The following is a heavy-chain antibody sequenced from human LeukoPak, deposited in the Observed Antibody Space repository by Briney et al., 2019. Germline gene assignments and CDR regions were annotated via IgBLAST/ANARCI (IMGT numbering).Heavy chain of an antibody. Sequence: GGSLRLSCAASGFTFSSHTMNWVRQAPGKGLGWVSSISSSGNYIYYADSVKGRFTISRDNAKNSLYLQMNSLRAEDTAVYYCARGGAMVRGVSPLDYWGQGTPVTVSS. CDR2: ISSSGNYI. V-gene: IGHV3-21*01. CDR3: ARGGAMVRGVSPLDY. J-gene: IGHJ4*02. CDR1: GFTFSSHT. D-gene: IGHD3-10*01.